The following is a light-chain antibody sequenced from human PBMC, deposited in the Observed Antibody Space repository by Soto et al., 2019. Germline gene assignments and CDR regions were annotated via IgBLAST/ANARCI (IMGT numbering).Light chain of an antibody. J-gene: IGKJ2*01. Sequence: DIQMTQSPSSVSASVGDRVTISCRASQDNDRWLAWFQHKPGKAPKLLISTASSLQSGVPSRFSGSGSGTDFTLTIASLQFEDFATYYCLHSDTLPYTFGLGTKLEIK. CDR2: TAS. CDR1: QDNDRW. CDR3: LHSDTLPYT. V-gene: IGKV1D-12*01.